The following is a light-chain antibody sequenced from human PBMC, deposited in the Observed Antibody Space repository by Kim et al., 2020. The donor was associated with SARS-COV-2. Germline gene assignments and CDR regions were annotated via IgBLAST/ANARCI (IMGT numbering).Light chain of an antibody. CDR1: SLRSYY. V-gene: IGLV3-19*01. CDR3: NSRDSSGNLWV. J-gene: IGLJ3*02. Sequence: SSELTQDPAVSVALGQTVRISCQGDSLRSYYTSWXQQKPRQAPVLVIYGNERRPSGTPDRFSGSISGNTASLTITGAQAEDEADYYCNSRDSSGNLWVFG. CDR2: GNE.